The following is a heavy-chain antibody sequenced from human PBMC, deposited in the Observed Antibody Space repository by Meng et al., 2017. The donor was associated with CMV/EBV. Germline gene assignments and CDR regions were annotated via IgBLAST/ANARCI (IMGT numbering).Heavy chain of an antibody. D-gene: IGHD3-10*01. CDR2: ISSSSSYI. Sequence: GESLKISCAASGFTFSSYSMNRVRQAPGKGLEWVSSISSSSSYIYYADSVKGRFTISRDNAKNSLYLQMNSLRAEDTAVYYCARDNFIWFGELYPGVDYWGQGTLVTVSS. J-gene: IGHJ4*02. CDR3: ARDNFIWFGELYPGVDY. V-gene: IGHV3-21*01. CDR1: GFTFSSYS.